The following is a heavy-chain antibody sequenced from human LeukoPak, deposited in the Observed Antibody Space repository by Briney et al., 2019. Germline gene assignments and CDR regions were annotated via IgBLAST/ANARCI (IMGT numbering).Heavy chain of an antibody. J-gene: IGHJ4*02. D-gene: IGHD3-22*01. Sequence: ASVKVSSKASGYTFTSYYMHWVRQAPGQGLEWMGIINPSGGSTSYAQKFQGRVTMTRDTSTSTVYMELSSLRSEDTAVYYCARNYYDSSGYYSGLDYWGQGTLVTVS. CDR3: ARNYYDSSGYYSGLDY. V-gene: IGHV1-46*01. CDR1: GYTFTSYY. CDR2: INPSGGST.